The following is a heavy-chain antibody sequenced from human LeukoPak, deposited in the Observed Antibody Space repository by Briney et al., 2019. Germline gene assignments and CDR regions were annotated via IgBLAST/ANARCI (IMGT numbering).Heavy chain of an antibody. CDR1: GYSISSGYY. J-gene: IGHJ3*02. V-gene: IGHV4-38-2*02. CDR2: IYHSGST. Sequence: PSETLSLTCTVSGYSISSGYYWGWIRQPPGKGLEWIGSIYHSGSTYYNPSLKSRVTISVDTSKNQFSLKLSSVTAADTAVYYCARDLTYYDILTGSPGGALDIWGQGTMVTVSS. D-gene: IGHD3-9*01. CDR3: ARDLTYYDILTGSPGGALDI.